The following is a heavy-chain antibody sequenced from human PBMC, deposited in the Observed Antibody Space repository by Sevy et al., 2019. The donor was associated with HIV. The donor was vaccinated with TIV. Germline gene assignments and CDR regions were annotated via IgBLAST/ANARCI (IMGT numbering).Heavy chain of an antibody. CDR3: ARVQGMYYYDSSGYYAFDY. CDR2: IYSGGST. CDR1: GFTVSSNY. D-gene: IGHD3-22*01. J-gene: IGHJ4*02. V-gene: IGHV3-66*01. Sequence: GGSLRLSCAASGFTVSSNYMSWVRQAPGKGLEWVSVIYSGGSTYYADSVKGRFTISRDNSKNTLYLQMNSLRAEDTAVYYCARVQGMYYYDSSGYYAFDYWGQGTLVTVSS.